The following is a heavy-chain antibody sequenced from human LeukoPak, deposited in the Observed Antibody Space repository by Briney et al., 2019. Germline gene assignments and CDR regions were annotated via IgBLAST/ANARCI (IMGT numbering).Heavy chain of an antibody. Sequence: GGSLRLSCTASGFTFGDYAMSWVRQAPGKGLEWVANIKQDGSEKYYVDSVKGRFTIARDNAKNSVYLEMNSLRADDTAVYYCARSARLMKGVVEVTALDDWGQGTLVTVSS. J-gene: IGHJ4*02. CDR3: ARSARLMKGVVEVTALDD. CDR2: IKQDGSEK. D-gene: IGHD3-3*01. V-gene: IGHV3-7*01. CDR1: GFTFGDYA.